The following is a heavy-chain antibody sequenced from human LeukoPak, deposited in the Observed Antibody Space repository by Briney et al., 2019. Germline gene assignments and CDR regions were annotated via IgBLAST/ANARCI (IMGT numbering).Heavy chain of an antibody. V-gene: IGHV3-30*02. CDR1: GFTFSSYG. Sequence: GGSLRLSCAASGFTFSSYGMHWVRQAPGKGLEWVAFIRYDGSNKYYADSVKGRFTISRDNSKNTLYLHVNSLRPEDTAVYYCAKDRPSMVRGVITPSGMDVWGKGTTVTISS. CDR3: AKDRPSMVRGVITPSGMDV. CDR2: IRYDGSNK. J-gene: IGHJ6*04. D-gene: IGHD3-10*01.